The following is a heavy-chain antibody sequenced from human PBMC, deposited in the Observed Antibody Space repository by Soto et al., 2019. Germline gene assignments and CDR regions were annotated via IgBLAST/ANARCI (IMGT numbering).Heavy chain of an antibody. CDR1: GFTFSSYA. J-gene: IGHJ5*02. CDR2: IWYDGSNK. D-gene: IGHD6-19*01. V-gene: IGHV3-30*02. CDR3: AKGAPGSYSSGWYLWFDP. Sequence: GGSLRLSCAASGFTFSSYAMHWVRQAPGKGLEWVAVIWYDGSNKYYADSVRGRFTISRDNSKNTLYLQMNSLRAEDTAVYYCAKGAPGSYSSGWYLWFDPWGQGTLVTVSS.